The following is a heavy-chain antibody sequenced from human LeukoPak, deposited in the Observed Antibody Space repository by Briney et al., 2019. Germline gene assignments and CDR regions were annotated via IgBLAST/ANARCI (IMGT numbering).Heavy chain of an antibody. CDR1: GFSFSTFA. D-gene: IGHD6-19*01. V-gene: IGHV3-30*02. CDR3: TKDGGSGWLPGYYFES. Sequence: PGGSLRLSCAASGFSFSTFAMNWVRQAPGKGLEWLSFIRFDGSKQYYADSVKGRFTISRDSSKNTLYLQMNSLRADDTAVYYCTKDGGSGWLPGYYFESWGPGTLVSVST. J-gene: IGHJ4*02. CDR2: IRFDGSKQ.